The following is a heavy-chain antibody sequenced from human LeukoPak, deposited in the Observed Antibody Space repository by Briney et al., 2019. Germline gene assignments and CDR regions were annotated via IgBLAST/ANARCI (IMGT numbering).Heavy chain of an antibody. V-gene: IGHV4-39*01. CDR1: GGSISDSDYH. Sequence: SETLSLTCTVSGGSISDSDYHWGWIRQPPGKGLEWIGSIYYSGSTNYNPSLKSRVTISVDTSKNQFSLKLSSVTAADTAVYYCARHRPRRGYCSSTSCYRTNYFDYWGQGTLVTVSS. CDR2: IYYSGST. CDR3: ARHRPRRGYCSSTSCYRTNYFDY. J-gene: IGHJ4*02. D-gene: IGHD2-2*02.